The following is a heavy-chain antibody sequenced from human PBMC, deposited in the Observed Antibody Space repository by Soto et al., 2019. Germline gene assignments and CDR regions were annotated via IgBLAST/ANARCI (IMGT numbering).Heavy chain of an antibody. D-gene: IGHD2-2*01. J-gene: IGHJ4*02. CDR3: ASTQDCSSTSCYGYFDY. V-gene: IGHV1-3*01. CDR1: GYTFTSYA. Sequence: QVQLVQSGAEVKKPGASVKVSCKASGYTFTSYAMHWVRQAPGQRLEWMEWINAGNGNTKYSQKFQGRVTITRDTSASTAYMELSSLRSEDTAVYYCASTQDCSSTSCYGYFDYWGQGTLVTVSS. CDR2: INAGNGNT.